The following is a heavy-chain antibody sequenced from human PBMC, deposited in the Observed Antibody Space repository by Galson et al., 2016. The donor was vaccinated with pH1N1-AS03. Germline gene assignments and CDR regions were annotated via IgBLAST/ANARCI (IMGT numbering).Heavy chain of an antibody. V-gene: IGHV1-69*05. D-gene: IGHD2-2*01. Sequence: SVKVSCKASGGTFDNHPINWVRQAPGQGLEWMGGFIPIFGTTNYAPKYQGRVTFTTDDSTTTVYMELSNLRSEDTAVYYCASVSLAYCSSTSCFRFDPWGQGTLVTVSS. J-gene: IGHJ5*02. CDR1: GGTFDNHP. CDR2: FIPIFGTT. CDR3: ASVSLAYCSSTSCFRFDP.